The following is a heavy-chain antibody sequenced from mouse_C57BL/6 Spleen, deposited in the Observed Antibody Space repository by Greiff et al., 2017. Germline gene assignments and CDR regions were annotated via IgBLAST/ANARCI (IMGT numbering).Heavy chain of an antibody. J-gene: IGHJ3*01. CDR2: IYPSDSET. Sequence: VQLQQPGAELVRPGSSVKLSCKASGYTFTSYWMDWVKQRPGQGLEWIGNIYPSDSETHYNQKFKDKATLTVDKSSSTAYMQLSSLTSEDSAVYYCARWRYDYHGFAYWGQGTLVTVSA. CDR1: GYTFTSYW. V-gene: IGHV1-61*01. CDR3: ARWRYDYHGFAY. D-gene: IGHD2-4*01.